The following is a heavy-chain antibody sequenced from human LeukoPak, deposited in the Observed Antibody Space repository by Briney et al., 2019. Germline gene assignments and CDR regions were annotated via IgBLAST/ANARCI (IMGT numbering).Heavy chain of an antibody. CDR3: ARDYDILTGYPSDAFDI. D-gene: IGHD3-9*01. J-gene: IGHJ3*02. CDR1: GFTFSSYG. Sequence: GGSLRLSCAASGFTFSSYGMHWVRQAPGKGLEWVAVISYDGSNKYYADSVKGRFTISRDNSKNTLYLQMNSLRAEDTAVYYCARDYDILTGYPSDAFDIWGQGTMVTVSS. CDR2: ISYDGSNK. V-gene: IGHV3-30*03.